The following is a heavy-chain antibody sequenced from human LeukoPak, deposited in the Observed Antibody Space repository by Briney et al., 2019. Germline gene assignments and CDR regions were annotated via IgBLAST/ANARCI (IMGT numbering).Heavy chain of an antibody. CDR1: GGSVSSGTYY. Sequence: SETLSLTCTVSGGSVSSGTYYWSWIRQPPGKGLEWIGYIYYSGTTNYNPSLKSRVTISIDTSRNQFSLELSSVTAADTAVYYCARGFGGATTSFDYWGQGTLVTVSS. J-gene: IGHJ4*02. D-gene: IGHD1-26*01. CDR3: ARGFGGATTSFDY. V-gene: IGHV4-61*01. CDR2: IYYSGTT.